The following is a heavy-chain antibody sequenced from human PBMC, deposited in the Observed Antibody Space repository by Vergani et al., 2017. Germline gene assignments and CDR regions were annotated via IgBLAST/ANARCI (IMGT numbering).Heavy chain of an antibody. CDR3: ASVGADCSSTSCYGRGEDYYYYMDV. Sequence: EVQLVESGGGLVKPGGSLRLSCAASGFTFSSYSMNWVRQAPGKGLEWVSSISSSSSYIYYADSVKGRFTISRDNAKNSLYLQMNSLRAEDTAVYYCASVGADCSSTSCYGRGEDYYYYMDVWGKGTTVTVSS. CDR2: ISSSSSYI. CDR1: GFTFSSYS. V-gene: IGHV3-21*01. J-gene: IGHJ6*03. D-gene: IGHD2-2*01.